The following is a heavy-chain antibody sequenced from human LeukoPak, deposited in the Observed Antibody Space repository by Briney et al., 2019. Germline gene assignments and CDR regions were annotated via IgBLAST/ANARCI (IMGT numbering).Heavy chain of an antibody. V-gene: IGHV5-51*01. CDR1: GYSFTSYC. Sequence: GQALQISSKVSGYSFTSYCIGWVRQMPGKWLEWMVIIYPGDSGPTYSPSFQGQATISVDKSINTAYLQWSSLQASDTAMYYCGMSGDRVPLQDDVFDVWGQGTMVTVST. J-gene: IGHJ3*01. CDR2: IYPGDSGP. CDR3: GMSGDRVPLQDDVFDV. D-gene: IGHD1-26*01.